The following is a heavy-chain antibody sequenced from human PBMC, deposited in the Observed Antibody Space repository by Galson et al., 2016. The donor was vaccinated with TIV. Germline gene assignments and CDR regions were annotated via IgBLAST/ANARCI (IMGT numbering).Heavy chain of an antibody. CDR2: TYYRSKWYN. D-gene: IGHD3-10*01. CDR1: GDSVSSNRAA. J-gene: IGHJ5*02. V-gene: IGHV6-1*01. CDR3: ARGPHPSHIVLRGPPRNWFDP. Sequence: CAISGDSVSSNRAAWNWIRQSPSRGPEWLGRTYYRSKWYNDYALSVKSRITINIDTSKNQDSLQLHSGTPEDTAVYYCARGPHPSHIVLRGPPRNWFDPWGQGTLVTVSS.